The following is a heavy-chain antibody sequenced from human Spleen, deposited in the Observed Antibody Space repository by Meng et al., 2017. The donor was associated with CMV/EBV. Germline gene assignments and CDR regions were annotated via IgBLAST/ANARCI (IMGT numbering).Heavy chain of an antibody. V-gene: IGHV3-23*01. CDR2: IDGSGANT. D-gene: IGHD5-24*01. J-gene: IGHJ4*02. Sequence: GGSLRLSCAASGFTFDKYAMNWVRQAPGKGLEWVSTIDGSGANTFYANSVKGRFTISRDNSNNMVHLQMNSLRAEDTAVYYCARGPRWGDYWGQGTLVTVSS. CDR3: ARGPRWGDY. CDR1: GFTFDKYA.